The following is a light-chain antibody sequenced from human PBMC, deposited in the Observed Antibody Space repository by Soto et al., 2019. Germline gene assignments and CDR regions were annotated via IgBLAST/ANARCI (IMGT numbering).Light chain of an antibody. CDR2: EVT. V-gene: IGLV2-14*01. J-gene: IGLJ2*01. CDR3: SSYTSSRTVL. Sequence: QSALTQPASVSRSLGQSITISCTGTSSDVGGYNYVSWYQQHPGKDPKVVIFEVTKRASGVSSRFSGSKSGNTASLTVSGLQAEDEGDYYCSSYTSSRTVLFGGGTKLTVL. CDR1: SSDVGGYNY.